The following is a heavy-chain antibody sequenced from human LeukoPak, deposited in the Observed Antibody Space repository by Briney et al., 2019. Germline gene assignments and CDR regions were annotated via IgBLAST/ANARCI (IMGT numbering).Heavy chain of an antibody. CDR3: AKVMTRTMVRGVPPSDY. Sequence: PGGSLRLSCAASGFTFSSYATSWVRQAPGKGLEWVSAISGSGGSTYYADSVKGRFTISRDNSKNTLYLQMNSLRAEDTAVYHCAKVMTRTMVRGVPPSDYWGQGTLVTVSS. D-gene: IGHD3-10*01. CDR1: GFTFSSYA. CDR2: ISGSGGST. J-gene: IGHJ4*02. V-gene: IGHV3-23*01.